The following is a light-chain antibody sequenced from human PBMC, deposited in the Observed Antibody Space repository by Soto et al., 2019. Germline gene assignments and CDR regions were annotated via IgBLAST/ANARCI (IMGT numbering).Light chain of an antibody. J-gene: IGKJ3*01. Sequence: IVLAHSPGTLSLSRAGRATLSCRASQSVSRNFLAWYQQKPGQAPWLLIYGASSRAAGVPDRFSGSGSGTDFTLTINSLQSEDFAVYFCQQYDNLPLTFGPGTKVDIK. CDR2: GAS. CDR1: QSVSRNF. CDR3: QQYDNLPLT. V-gene: IGKV3-20*01.